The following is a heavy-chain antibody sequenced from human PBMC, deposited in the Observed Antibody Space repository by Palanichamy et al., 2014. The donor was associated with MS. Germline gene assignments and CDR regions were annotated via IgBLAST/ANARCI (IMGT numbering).Heavy chain of an antibody. CDR1: RFTFRNFW. V-gene: IGHV3-7*01. CDR2: INEDGSEK. J-gene: IGHJ3*02. Sequence: DVQLVASGGGLVQPGGSLRLSCEASRFTFRNFWMSWVRQAPGKGLEWVATINEDGSEKLYVDSVKGRFTISRDNAEKSLFLQMNSLKVDDTALYYCAREGPTHYGGNLVDAFDIWSQGTMVTV. D-gene: IGHD4-23*01. CDR3: AREGPTHYGGNLVDAFDI.